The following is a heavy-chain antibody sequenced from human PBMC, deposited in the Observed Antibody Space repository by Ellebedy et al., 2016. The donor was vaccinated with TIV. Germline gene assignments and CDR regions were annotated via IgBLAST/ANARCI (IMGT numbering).Heavy chain of an antibody. CDR1: GGTFSSYA. CDR3: ARGAVAGLSYFDY. J-gene: IGHJ4*02. D-gene: IGHD6-19*01. Sequence: AASVKVSCKASGGTFSSYAISWVRQAPGQGLEWMGRIIPILGIANYAQKLQGRVTMTTDTSTSPAYMELRSLRSDDTAVYYCARGAVAGLSYFDYWGQGTLVTVSS. CDR2: IIPILGIA. V-gene: IGHV1-69*04.